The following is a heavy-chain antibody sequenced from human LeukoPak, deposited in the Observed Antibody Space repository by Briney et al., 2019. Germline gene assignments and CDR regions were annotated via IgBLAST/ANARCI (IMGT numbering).Heavy chain of an antibody. Sequence: GGSLRLSCAASGFTLSSYAMSWVRQAPGKGLEWVSSISYSGDSTYYADSVKGRFTISRDNSENTVYLQMNSLRADDTAVYYCANNWNMDCWGQGTLVTVSS. J-gene: IGHJ4*02. D-gene: IGHD1-1*01. CDR2: ISYSGDST. CDR1: GFTLSSYA. CDR3: ANNWNMDC. V-gene: IGHV3-23*01.